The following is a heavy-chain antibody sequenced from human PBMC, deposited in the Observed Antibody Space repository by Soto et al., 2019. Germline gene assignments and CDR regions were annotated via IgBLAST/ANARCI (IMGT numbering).Heavy chain of an antibody. J-gene: IGHJ5*02. V-gene: IGHV1-2*02. D-gene: IGHD6-6*01. CDR3: ARGVLAARPPFDP. Sequence: QVQLVQSGAEVKKPGASVKVSCKASGYTFTGYYMHWVRQAPGQGLEWMGWINPNSGGTNYAQKVQGRVTMTRDTSISTAYMELSRLRSDDTAVYYCARGVLAARPPFDPWGQGTLVTVSS. CDR2: INPNSGGT. CDR1: GYTFTGYY.